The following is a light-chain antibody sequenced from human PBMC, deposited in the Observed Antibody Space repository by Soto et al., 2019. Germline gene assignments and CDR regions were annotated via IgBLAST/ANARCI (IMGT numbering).Light chain of an antibody. J-gene: IGKJ3*01. V-gene: IGKV3-15*01. Sequence: EIVMTQSPATLSLSPGEGATLSCRANQSIITNLAWYQHKSGQAPRLLIYGASTRSTGVPARFRGSGSGTEFTLTISSLQSEDFAVYYCQQYYHWSSFTFGPGTKVDI. CDR3: QQYYHWSSFT. CDR1: QSIITN. CDR2: GAS.